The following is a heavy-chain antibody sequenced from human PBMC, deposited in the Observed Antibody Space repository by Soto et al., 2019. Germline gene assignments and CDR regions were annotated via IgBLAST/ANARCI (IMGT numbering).Heavy chain of an antibody. J-gene: IGHJ3*02. CDR2: INPNSGGT. D-gene: IGHD3-10*01. CDR1: GYTFTGYY. CDR3: ARGSYYYGSGEPFDI. Sequence: ASVKVSCKASGYTFTGYYMHWVRQAPGQGLEWMGWINPNSGGTNYAQKFQGWVTMTRDTSISTAYVELSRLRSDDTAVYYCARGSYYYGSGEPFDIWGQGTMVTVSS. V-gene: IGHV1-2*04.